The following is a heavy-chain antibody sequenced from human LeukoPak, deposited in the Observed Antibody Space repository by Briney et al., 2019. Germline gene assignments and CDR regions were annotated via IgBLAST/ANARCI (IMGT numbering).Heavy chain of an antibody. CDR1: GGSISSGSYY. D-gene: IGHD1-26*01. J-gene: IGHJ4*02. V-gene: IGHV4-61*02. Sequence: PSETLSPTCTVSGGSISSGSYYWSWIRQPAGKGLEWIGRIYTSGSTNYNPSLKSRVTISVDTSKNQFSLKLSSVTAADTAVYYCASAYSGSYYFDYWGQGTLVTVSS. CDR3: ASAYSGSYYFDY. CDR2: IYTSGST.